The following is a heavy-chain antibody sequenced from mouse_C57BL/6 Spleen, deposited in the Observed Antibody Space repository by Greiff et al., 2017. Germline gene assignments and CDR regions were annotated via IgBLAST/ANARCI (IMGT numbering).Heavy chain of an antibody. Sequence: QVQLQQSGAELVMPGASVKLSCKASGYTFTSYWMHWVKQRPGQGLEWIGEIDPSDSYTNYNQKFKGKSTLTVDKSSSTAYMQLSSLTSEDSAVYYCARSGDYGSSKFAYWGQGTLVTVSA. D-gene: IGHD1-1*01. J-gene: IGHJ3*01. CDR2: IDPSDSYT. CDR1: GYTFTSYW. CDR3: ARSGDYGSSKFAY. V-gene: IGHV1-69*01.